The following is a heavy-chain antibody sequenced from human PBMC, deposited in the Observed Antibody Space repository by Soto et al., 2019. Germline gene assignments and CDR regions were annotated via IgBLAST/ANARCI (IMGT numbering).Heavy chain of an antibody. CDR1: GGSISSFY. D-gene: IGHD6-6*01. CDR3: ARSPSTSSMGTFDI. Sequence: QVQLQESGPGLLKPSETLSLSCSVSGGSISSFYWNWIRQPAGKGLEWIGRVYANGHTNYNPSLQGRVTLSVAMSRSQFSLRLTSVIAADTAIYYCARSPSTSSMGTFDIWGQGTIVTVSS. CDR2: VYANGHT. J-gene: IGHJ3*02. V-gene: IGHV4-4*07.